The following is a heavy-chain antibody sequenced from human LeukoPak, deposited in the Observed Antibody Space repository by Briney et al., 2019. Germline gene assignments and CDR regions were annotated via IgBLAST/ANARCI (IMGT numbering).Heavy chain of an antibody. CDR1: GFTFSSYW. V-gene: IGHV3-21*01. CDR2: ISGDTTYI. CDR3: ARRGTDASFSFFDV. D-gene: IGHD1-1*01. Sequence: GGSLRLSCVASGFTFSSYWMNWVRQAPGERPEWVSSISGDTTYIYYADSLKGRFTISRDNTNTSLFLQMNSLRAEDTATYFCARRGTDASFSFFDVWGQGTMVTVSS. J-gene: IGHJ3*01.